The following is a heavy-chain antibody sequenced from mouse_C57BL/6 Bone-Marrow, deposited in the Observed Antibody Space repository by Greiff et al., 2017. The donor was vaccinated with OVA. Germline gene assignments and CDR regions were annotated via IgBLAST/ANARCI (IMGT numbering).Heavy chain of an antibody. J-gene: IGHJ1*03. CDR1: GYAFSSSW. CDR2: IYPGDGDT. D-gene: IGHD2-3*01. CDR3: ARWLLRRWYFDV. Sequence: VKLMESGPELVKPGASVKISCKASGYAFSSSWMNWVKQRPGKGLEWIGRIYPGDGDTNYNGKFKGKATLTADKSSSTAYMQLSSLTSEDSAVYFCARWLLRRWYFDVWGTGTTVTVSS. V-gene: IGHV1-82*01.